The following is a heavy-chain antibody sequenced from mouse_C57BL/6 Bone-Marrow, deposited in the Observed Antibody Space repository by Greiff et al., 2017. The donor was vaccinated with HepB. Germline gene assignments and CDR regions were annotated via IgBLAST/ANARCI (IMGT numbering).Heavy chain of an antibody. CDR1: GFSLTSYG. Sequence: VQGVESGPGLVAPSQSLSITCTVSGFSLTSYGVDWVRQSPGKGLEWLGVIWGVGSTNYHSALKSRLSISKDNSKSQVFLKMNSLQTDDTAMYYCARWGTSFAYGGQGTVVTVSA. CDR3: ARWGTSFAY. CDR2: IWGVGST. V-gene: IGHV2-6*01. J-gene: IGHJ3*01. D-gene: IGHD2-14*01.